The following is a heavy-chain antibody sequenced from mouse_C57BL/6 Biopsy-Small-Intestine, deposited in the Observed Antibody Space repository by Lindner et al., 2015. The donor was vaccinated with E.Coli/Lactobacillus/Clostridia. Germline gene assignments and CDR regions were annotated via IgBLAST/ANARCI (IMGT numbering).Heavy chain of an antibody. CDR2: IYPGDGDT. Sequence: VQLQESGPELVKPGASVKISCKASGYAFSNSWMNWVKQRPGKGLEWIGRIYPGDGDTTYNGKFKGKATLTADKSSSTAYMQLSSLTSEDSAVYFCARGTRLDYWGQGTTLTASS. CDR3: ARGTRLDY. J-gene: IGHJ2*01. D-gene: IGHD2-14*01. V-gene: IGHV1-82*01. CDR1: GYAFSNSW.